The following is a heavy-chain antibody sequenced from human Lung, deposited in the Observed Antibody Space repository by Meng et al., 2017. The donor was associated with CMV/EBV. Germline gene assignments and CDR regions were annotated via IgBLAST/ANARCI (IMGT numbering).Heavy chain of an antibody. V-gene: IGHV3-49*04. CDR2: IRSKAYGGTT. CDR1: GFTFGDYA. Sequence: GESLKISCTASGFTFGDYAMSWVRQAPGKGLEWVGFIRSKAYGGTTEYAASVKGRFTISRDDSKSIAYLLMNSLKTEDTAVYYCTRKLLSYYYYGMDVWGQGTTVTVSS. D-gene: IGHD2-2*01. CDR3: TRKLLSYYYYGMDV. J-gene: IGHJ6*02.